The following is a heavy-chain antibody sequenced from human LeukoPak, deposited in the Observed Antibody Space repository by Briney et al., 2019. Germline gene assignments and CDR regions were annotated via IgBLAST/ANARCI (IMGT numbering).Heavy chain of an antibody. Sequence: GGSLRLSCAASGFTFSSYWMHWVRQAPGKGLVWVSRINSDGSSTSYADSVKGRFTISRDNAKNTLYLQMNSLRAEDTAVYYCAREMEEMATTLFDYWGQGTLVTVSS. CDR1: GFTFSSYW. D-gene: IGHD5-24*01. J-gene: IGHJ4*02. V-gene: IGHV3-74*01. CDR2: INSDGSST. CDR3: AREMEEMATTLFDY.